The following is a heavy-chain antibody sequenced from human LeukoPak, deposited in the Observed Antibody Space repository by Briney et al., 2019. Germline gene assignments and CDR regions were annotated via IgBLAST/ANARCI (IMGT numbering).Heavy chain of an antibody. Sequence: ASLKVSCTVSGYTLTGYYMHWVRQAPGQGLEWMVCINLHSGGTNSTPTLKGRVTMTRDTSISTAYMELSTLRSDDTAVYYCLRVEYRSGGFPSDYWGQGTLVTVSS. D-gene: IGHD6-19*01. J-gene: IGHJ4*02. CDR2: INLHSGGT. CDR3: LRVEYRSGGFPSDY. CDR1: GYTLTGYY. V-gene: IGHV1-2*02.